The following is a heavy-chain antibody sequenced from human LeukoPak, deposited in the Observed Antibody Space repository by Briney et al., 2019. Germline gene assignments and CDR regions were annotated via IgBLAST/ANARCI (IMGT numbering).Heavy chain of an antibody. CDR1: GFTFSNYL. V-gene: IGHV3-7*01. Sequence: GGSLRLSCAASGFTFSNYLMSWVRQAPGKGLEGVANMSQDGSEKYYVDSVKCRFTISRDNAKNSLYLQMNSLRAEDTAVYYCARNTYYYFDYWGQGTLVTVSS. CDR2: MSQDGSEK. D-gene: IGHD2-21*01. CDR3: ARNTYYYFDY. J-gene: IGHJ4*02.